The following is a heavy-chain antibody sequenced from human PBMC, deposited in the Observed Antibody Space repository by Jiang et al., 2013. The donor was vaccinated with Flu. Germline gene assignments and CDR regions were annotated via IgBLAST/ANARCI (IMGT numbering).Heavy chain of an antibody. D-gene: IGHD6-19*01. V-gene: IGHV2-26*01. CDR3: ARISGRYSSGWFDY. CDR2: IFSNDEK. CDR1: GFSLSNARMG. Sequence: LTLTCTVSGFSLSNARMGVSWIRQSPGKALEWLAHIFSNDEKSYRTSLKSRLTISKDTSKSQVVLTMTNMDPVDTATYYCARISGRYSSGWFDYWGQGTLVTVSS. J-gene: IGHJ4*02.